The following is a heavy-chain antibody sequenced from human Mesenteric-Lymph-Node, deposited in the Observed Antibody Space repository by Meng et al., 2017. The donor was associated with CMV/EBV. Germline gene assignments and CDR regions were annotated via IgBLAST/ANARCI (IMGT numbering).Heavy chain of an antibody. CDR1: GFTFSSYS. D-gene: IGHD2-2*01. V-gene: IGHV3-21*01. CDR2: ISSSSSYI. CDR3: ARGTGGRYCSSTSCYGI. Sequence: GESLKISCAASGFTFSSYSMNWVRQAPGKGLEWVSSISSSSSYIYYADSVKGRFTISRDNAKNSLYLQMNSLRAEDTAVYYCARGTGGRYCSSTSCYGIWGQGTMVTVSS. J-gene: IGHJ3*02.